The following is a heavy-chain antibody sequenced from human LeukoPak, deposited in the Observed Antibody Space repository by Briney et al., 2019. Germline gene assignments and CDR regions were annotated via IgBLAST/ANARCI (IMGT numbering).Heavy chain of an antibody. CDR1: GGSFSGYY. CDR2: IYHSGST. D-gene: IGHD3-22*01. CDR3: ARDRYYYDSSGYYGVVY. Sequence: SETLSLTCAVYGGSFSGYYWSWIRQPPGKGLEWIGYIYHSGSTNYNPSLKSRVTISVDTSKNQFSLKLSSVTAADTAVYYCARDRYYYDSSGYYGVVYWGQGTLVTVSS. V-gene: IGHV4-59*01. J-gene: IGHJ4*02.